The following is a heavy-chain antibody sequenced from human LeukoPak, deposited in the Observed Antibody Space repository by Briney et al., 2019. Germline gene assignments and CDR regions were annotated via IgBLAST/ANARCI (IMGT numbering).Heavy chain of an antibody. CDR1: GYTFTSYG. D-gene: IGHD3-10*01. CDR3: ARDYGPTHYYGSGTLLSPDY. Sequence: ASVKVSCKASGYTFTSYGISWVRQAPGQGLEWMGWISAYNGNTNYAQKLQGRVTMTTDTSTSTAYRELRSLRSDDTAVYYCARDYGPTHYYGSGTLLSPDYWGQGTLVTVSS. V-gene: IGHV1-18*01. CDR2: ISAYNGNT. J-gene: IGHJ4*02.